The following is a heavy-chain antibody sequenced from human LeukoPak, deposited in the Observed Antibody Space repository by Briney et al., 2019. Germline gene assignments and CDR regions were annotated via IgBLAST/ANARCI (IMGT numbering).Heavy chain of an antibody. CDR1: GFTFRDHF. J-gene: IGHJ4*02. Sequence: PGGSLRLSCAVSGFTFRDHFMTWIRQAPGKGLEWVSYISSSGTPIYYADSVKGRFTISRDNANNAMYLQMNSLRGEDTAVYYCARGCDNGDYCLDYWGQGSLVTVSS. V-gene: IGHV3-11*04. CDR3: ARGCDNGDYCLDY. D-gene: IGHD4-17*01. CDR2: ISSSGTPI.